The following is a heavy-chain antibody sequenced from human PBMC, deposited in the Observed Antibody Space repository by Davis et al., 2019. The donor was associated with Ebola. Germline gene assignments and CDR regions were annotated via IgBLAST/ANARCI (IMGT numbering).Heavy chain of an antibody. J-gene: IGHJ4*02. V-gene: IGHV2-5*02. CDR2: TYWDDDK. CDR3: AHSGRGSGAPFDS. CDR1: GFSLSTRAVG. D-gene: IGHD3-3*01. Sequence: SGPTLVKPTQTLTLTCSFSGFSLSTRAVGVGWIRQAPGEAPEWLAVTYWDDDKRYSPSMKSRLTIAKETSNNQVVLRMTNMAPEDTGTYYCAHSGRGSGAPFDSWGQGISVTVSS.